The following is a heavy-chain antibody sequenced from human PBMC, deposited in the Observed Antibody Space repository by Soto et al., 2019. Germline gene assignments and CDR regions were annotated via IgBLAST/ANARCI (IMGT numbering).Heavy chain of an antibody. D-gene: IGHD6-19*01. CDR1: GFTFGDYA. V-gene: IGHV3-49*03. J-gene: IGHJ5*01. CDR3: TGYSSGWYWFDS. CDR2: IRSKAYGGTT. Sequence: GGSLRLSCTASGFTFGDYAMSWFRQAPGKGLEWVGFIRSKAYGGTTEYAASEKGRFNISRDDSKSIAHLQMNSLKTEATAVSYCTGYSSGWYWFDSWGQGTLVTVSS.